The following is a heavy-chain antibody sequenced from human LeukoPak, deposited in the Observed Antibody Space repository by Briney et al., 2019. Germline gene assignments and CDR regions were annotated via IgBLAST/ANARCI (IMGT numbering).Heavy chain of an antibody. V-gene: IGHV1-24*01. CDR2: FDPEDGET. CDR1: GYTLTELS. CDR3: ATSGYCSGGSCYSTLGY. J-gene: IGHJ4*02. Sequence: GASVKVSCTVSGYTLTELSMHWVRQAPGKGLEWMGGFDPEDGETIYAQKFQGRVTMTEDTSTDTAYMELSSLRSEDTAVYYCATSGYCSGGSCYSTLGYWGQGTLVTVSS. D-gene: IGHD2-15*01.